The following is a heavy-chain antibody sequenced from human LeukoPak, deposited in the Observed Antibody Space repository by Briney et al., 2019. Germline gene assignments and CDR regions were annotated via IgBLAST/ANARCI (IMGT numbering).Heavy chain of an antibody. J-gene: IGHJ4*02. CDR1: RYTFTGYY. Sequence: ASVKVSCKASRYTFTGYYMHWVRQAPGQGLEWMGWISAFNGDTNYAQKFKGRVTMTTDTSTRTAYMELRSLRSDDTAVYYCARDPSNTSGRYIYFDHWGQGTLVTVSS. D-gene: IGHD6-19*01. CDR2: ISAFNGDT. CDR3: ARDPSNTSGRYIYFDH. V-gene: IGHV1-18*04.